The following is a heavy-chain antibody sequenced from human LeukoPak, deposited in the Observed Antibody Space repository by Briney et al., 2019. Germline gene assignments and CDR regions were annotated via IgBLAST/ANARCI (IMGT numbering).Heavy chain of an antibody. V-gene: IGHV3-20*04. CDR1: GFTFDDYG. CDR3: ATTYYYDSSGYYGDY. J-gene: IGHJ4*02. CDR2: INWNGGST. Sequence: RTGGSLRLSCAASGFTFDDYGMSWVRHAPGKGLEWVSGINWNGGSTGYADSVKGRFTISRDNAKNSLYLQMNSLRPEDTALYYCATTYYYDSSGYYGDYWGQGTLVTVSS. D-gene: IGHD3-22*01.